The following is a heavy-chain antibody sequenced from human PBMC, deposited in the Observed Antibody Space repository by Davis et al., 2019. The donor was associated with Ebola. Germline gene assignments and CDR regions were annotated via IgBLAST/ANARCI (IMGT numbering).Heavy chain of an antibody. CDR2: ISSSSSYI. CDR3: ARDPTTYYDILTSPYFDY. J-gene: IGHJ4*02. D-gene: IGHD3-9*01. Sequence: PGGSLRLSCAASGFTFSSYSMNWVRQAPGKGLEWVSSISSSSSYIYYADSVKGRFTISRDNAKNSLYLQMNSLRAEDTAVYYCARDPTTYYDILTSPYFDYWGQGTLVTVSS. CDR1: GFTFSSYS. V-gene: IGHV3-21*01.